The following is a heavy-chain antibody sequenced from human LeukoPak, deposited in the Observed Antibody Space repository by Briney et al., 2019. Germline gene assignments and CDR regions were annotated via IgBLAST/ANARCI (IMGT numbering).Heavy chain of an antibody. CDR3: TRDPIHSY. D-gene: IGHD1-26*01. J-gene: IGHJ4*02. CDR1: GFTFGDYA. V-gene: IGHV3-49*04. Sequence: PGGSLRLSCTASGFTFGDYAMSWVRQAPGKGLEWVGFIRSKAYGGTTEYAASVKGRFTISRDDSKSTAYLQMNSLKTEDTAVYYCTRDPIHSYWGQGTLVTVSS. CDR2: IRSKAYGGTT.